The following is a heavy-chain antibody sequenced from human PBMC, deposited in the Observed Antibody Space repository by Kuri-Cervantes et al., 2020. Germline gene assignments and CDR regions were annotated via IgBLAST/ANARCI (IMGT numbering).Heavy chain of an antibody. J-gene: IGHJ4*02. CDR1: GFNFDGYA. Sequence: SLKISCVASGFNFDGYAMHWVRQAPGRGLEWVSGISWNSGSIGYADSVKGRFTISRDNAKNSLYLQMNSLRAEDTALYYCAKDTGSTVTSPGLFDYWGQGTLVTVSS. CDR3: AKDTGSTVTSPGLFDY. V-gene: IGHV3-9*01. CDR2: ISWNSGSI. D-gene: IGHD4-11*01.